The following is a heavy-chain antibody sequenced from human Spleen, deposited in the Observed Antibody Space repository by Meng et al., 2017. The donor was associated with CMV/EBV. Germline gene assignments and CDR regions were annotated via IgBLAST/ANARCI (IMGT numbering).Heavy chain of an antibody. CDR3: ARDIVQFVVVPAANYYYGMDV. CDR1: YD. CDR2: SSAYNGNT. Sequence: YDINWVQQDTGQGLEWMGWSSAYNGNTNYAQKLQGRVTMTTDTSTSTAYMELRSLRSDDTAVYYCARDIVQFVVVPAANYYYGMDVWGQGTTVTVSS. V-gene: IGHV1-18*01. J-gene: IGHJ6*02. D-gene: IGHD2-2*01.